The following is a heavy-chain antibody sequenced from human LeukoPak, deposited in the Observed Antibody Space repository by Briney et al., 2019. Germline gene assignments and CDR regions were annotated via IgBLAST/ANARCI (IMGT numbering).Heavy chain of an antibody. V-gene: IGHV3-21*01. CDR2: ISSSSSYI. Sequence: GGSLRLSCAASGFTFSSYSMNWVRQAPGKRLEWVSSISSSSSYIYYADSVKGRFTISRDNAKNSLYLQMNSLRAEDTAVYYCARENGGRPLDYWGQGTLVTVSS. CDR1: GFTFSSYS. J-gene: IGHJ4*02. CDR3: ARENGGRPLDY. D-gene: IGHD1-1*01.